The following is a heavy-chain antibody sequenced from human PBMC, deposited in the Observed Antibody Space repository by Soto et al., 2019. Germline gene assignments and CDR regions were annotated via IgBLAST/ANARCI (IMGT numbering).Heavy chain of an antibody. V-gene: IGHV1-3*01. CDR2: INAGNGNT. D-gene: IGHD2-2*01. CDR1: GYTFTNYA. J-gene: IGHJ6*03. Sequence: QVQLVQSGAEVEKPGASVKVSCKASGYTFTNYAVHWVRQAPGQRLEWMGWINAGNGNTRFSQNLQGRVTITRDTSARTVYMELSSLRSEDTAVYYCARGHLAVVPVASFFYDMDGWGKGTTVTVSS. CDR3: ARGHLAVVPVASFFYDMDG.